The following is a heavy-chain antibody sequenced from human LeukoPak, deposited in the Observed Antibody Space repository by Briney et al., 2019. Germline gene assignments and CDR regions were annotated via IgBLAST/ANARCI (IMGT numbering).Heavy chain of an antibody. V-gene: IGHV1-3*03. Sequence: GASVTVSCKASGYTFTSYAIHWVRQAPGQRLEWMGWINPGNGHTKYSREFQDRVTFTSDTSASTAYMKLRSLRSDDMGVFYCARQFSNGFDPWGQGTLVTVSS. D-gene: IGHD2-8*01. CDR3: ARQFSNGFDP. CDR2: INPGNGHT. CDR1: GYTFTSYA. J-gene: IGHJ5*02.